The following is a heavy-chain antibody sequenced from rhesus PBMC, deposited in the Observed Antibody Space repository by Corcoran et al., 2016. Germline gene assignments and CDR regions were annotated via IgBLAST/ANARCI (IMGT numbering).Heavy chain of an antibody. CDR1: GYTFTDYS. D-gene: IGHD1-44*01. CDR3: ATLGELVSDH. Sequence: EVQLVQSGAEVKTPGASVKISCKASGYTFTDYSLHWVRQSRGKGLEWMGRVETEDGEAILAQKCQDRVTITADTSTDTAYMELSSRRSEYTAVYYGATLGELVSDHWGQGVLGTVSS. V-gene: IGHV1-111*02. J-gene: IGHJ4*01. CDR2: VETEDGEA.